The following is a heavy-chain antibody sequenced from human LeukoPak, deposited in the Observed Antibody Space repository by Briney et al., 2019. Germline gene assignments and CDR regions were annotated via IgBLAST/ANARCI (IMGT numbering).Heavy chain of an antibody. CDR1: GFTFSSYS. CDR3: AKGSLWFGEFNY. V-gene: IGHV3-48*01. Sequence: GGSLRLSCAASGFTFSSYSMNWVRQAPGKGLEWVSYISSSSTIYYADSVKGRFTISRDNAKNSLYLQMNSLRAEDTAVYYCAKGSLWFGEFNYWGQGTLVTVSS. J-gene: IGHJ4*02. D-gene: IGHD3-10*01. CDR2: ISSSSTI.